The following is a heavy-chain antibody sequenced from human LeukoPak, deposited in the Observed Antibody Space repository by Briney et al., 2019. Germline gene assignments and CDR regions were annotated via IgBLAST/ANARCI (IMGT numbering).Heavy chain of an antibody. CDR2: IRSSIYGGTP. D-gene: IGHD1-1*01. J-gene: IGHJ4*02. Sequence: GGSLRLSCAASGFTFREFAVSWFRQAPGKGLEWIGFIRSSIYGGTPKAAASVKGRFIFSRDDSKGVAYLRMNSLKTDDTAVYYCSREWGNGNDLRPDSWGQGTLVTVSS. CDR3: SREWGNGNDLRPDS. CDR1: GFTFREFA. V-gene: IGHV3-49*03.